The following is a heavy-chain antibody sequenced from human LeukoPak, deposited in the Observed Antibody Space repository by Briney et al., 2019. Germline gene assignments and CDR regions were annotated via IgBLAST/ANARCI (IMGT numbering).Heavy chain of an antibody. V-gene: IGHV4-59*01. CDR3: ARVEDVRYYDSSGYFRY. D-gene: IGHD3-22*01. Sequence: PSETLSLTCTVSGGSISSYYWSWIRQPPGKGLEWIGYIYYSGCTNYNPSLKSRVTISVDTSKNQFSLKLSSVTAADTAVYYCARVEDVRYYDSSGYFRYWGQGTLVTVSS. CDR1: GGSISSYY. CDR2: IYYSGCT. J-gene: IGHJ4*02.